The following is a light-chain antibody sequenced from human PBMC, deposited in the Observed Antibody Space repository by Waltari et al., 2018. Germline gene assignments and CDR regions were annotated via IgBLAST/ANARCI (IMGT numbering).Light chain of an antibody. CDR2: WAS. CDR1: VLDSSNNKND. Sequence: VLDSSNNKNDLAWYQQKPGQPPKLLIYWASTRQSGVPDRFSGSGSGTDFTLTISSLQTEDVAVYYCQQYYSTPWTFGQGTKVEIK. CDR3: QQYYSTPWT. J-gene: IGKJ1*01. V-gene: IGKV4-1*01.